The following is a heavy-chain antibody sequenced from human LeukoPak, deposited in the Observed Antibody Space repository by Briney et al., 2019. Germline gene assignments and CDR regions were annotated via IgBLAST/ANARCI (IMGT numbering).Heavy chain of an antibody. CDR1: GFTVSSNY. CDR3: ARVGYTGTWYSSPPFDY. D-gene: IGHD6-13*01. Sequence: GGSLRLSCAASGFTVSSNYMSWVRQAPGKGLEWVSIIYSGGSTYYADSVKGRFTISRDNSKNTLYLQMNSLRAEDTAVYYCARVGYTGTWYSSPPFDYWGQGTLVTVS. CDR2: IYSGGST. V-gene: IGHV3-66*01. J-gene: IGHJ4*02.